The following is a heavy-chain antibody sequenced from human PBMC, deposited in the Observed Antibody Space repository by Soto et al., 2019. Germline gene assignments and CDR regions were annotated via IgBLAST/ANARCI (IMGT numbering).Heavy chain of an antibody. CDR1: GYTFTNYY. CDR2: INPGDGRT. CDR3: ARVSGSYWPSDY. Sequence: ASVKVSCKASGYTFTNYYIHWVRQAPGQGPEWMGIINPGDGRTTYTQKFQGRVTMIRDTSTSTVYMEPSSLRSEDTAVYYCARVSGSYWPSDYWGNGNLVSVSP. J-gene: IGHJ4*01. D-gene: IGHD1-26*01. V-gene: IGHV1-46*01.